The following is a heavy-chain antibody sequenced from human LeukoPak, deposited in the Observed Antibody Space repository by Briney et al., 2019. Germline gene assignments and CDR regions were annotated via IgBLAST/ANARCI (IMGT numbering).Heavy chain of an antibody. J-gene: IGHJ3*02. CDR1: GGSISRDP. Sequence: SETLSLTCTVSGGSISRDPRNWVRQPPGKGLEWIAYINNSGSTNYNPSLKRRLTTSPDASKNQSSLILMYIPAADAAVYYYARGRRRDRLHAFDIWGQGTMGTVSS. D-gene: IGHD6-25*01. CDR3: ARGRRRDRLHAFDI. CDR2: INNSGST. V-gene: IGHV4-59*01.